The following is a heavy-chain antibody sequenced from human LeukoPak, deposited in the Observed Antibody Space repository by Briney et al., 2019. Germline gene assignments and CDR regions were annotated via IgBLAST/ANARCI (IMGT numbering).Heavy chain of an antibody. V-gene: IGHV3-7*01. D-gene: IGHD3-22*01. J-gene: IGHJ4*02. CDR2: IKQDGSEK. Sequence: GGSLRLSCAASGFTFSSYWMSWARQAPGKGLEWVANIKQDGSEKYYVDSVKGRFTISRDNAKNTLYLQMNSLRAEDTAVYYCADDSSGYSDYWGQGTLVTVSS. CDR3: ADDSSGYSDY. CDR1: GFTFSSYW.